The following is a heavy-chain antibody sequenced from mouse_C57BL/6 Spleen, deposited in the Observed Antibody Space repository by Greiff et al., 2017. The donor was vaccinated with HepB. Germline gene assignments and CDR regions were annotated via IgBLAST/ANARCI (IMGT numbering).Heavy chain of an antibody. CDR3: ARSKTGTRDYFDY. V-gene: IGHV1-64*01. CDR1: GYTFTSYW. CDR2: IHPNSGST. Sequence: QVQLKQPGAELVKPGASVKLSCKASGYTFTSYWMHWVKQRPGQGLEWIGMIHPNSGSTNYNEKFKSKATLTVDKSSSTAYMQLSSLTSEDSAVYYCARSKTGTRDYFDYWGQGTTLTVSS. D-gene: IGHD4-1*01. J-gene: IGHJ2*01.